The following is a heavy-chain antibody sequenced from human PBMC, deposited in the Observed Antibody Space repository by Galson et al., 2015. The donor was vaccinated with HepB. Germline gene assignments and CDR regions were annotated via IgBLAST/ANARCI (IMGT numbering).Heavy chain of an antibody. CDR2: IYNHATT. V-gene: IGHV4-59*08. CDR3: ASHRNYGDY. CDR1: GVSIRSYY. Sequence: ETLSPTSTVSGVSIRSYYWSWVRQSPGKGLEWIGHIYNHATTTYKPSPQSRVTISIDTSKNQLSLKVRSVTAADTAVYSCASHRNYGDYWGQGTLVTVAP. J-gene: IGHJ4*01.